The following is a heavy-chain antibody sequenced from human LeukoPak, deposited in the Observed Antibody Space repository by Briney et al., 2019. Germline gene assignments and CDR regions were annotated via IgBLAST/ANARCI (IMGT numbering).Heavy chain of an antibody. J-gene: IGHJ4*02. V-gene: IGHV4-39*07. Sequence: SETLSLTCTVSGGSISSSSYYWGWIRQPPGKGLEWIGSIYYSGSTYYNPSLKSRVTMSVDTSKNQFSLKLSSVTAVDTAVYYCARARRGYSYGGLDYWGQGTLVTVSS. CDR2: IYYSGST. CDR3: ARARRGYSYGGLDY. D-gene: IGHD5-18*01. CDR1: GGSISSSSYY.